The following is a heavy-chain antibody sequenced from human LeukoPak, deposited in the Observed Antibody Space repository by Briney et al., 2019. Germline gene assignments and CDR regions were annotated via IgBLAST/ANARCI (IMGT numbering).Heavy chain of an antibody. J-gene: IGHJ5*02. CDR3: ATTSYPLIAVAGIWYNWFDP. D-gene: IGHD6-19*01. V-gene: IGHV3-30*02. Sequence: PGGSLRLSCAASGFTFSSYGMHWVRQAPGKGLEWVAFIRYDGSNKYYADSVKGRFTISRDNSKNTLYLQMNSLRAEDTAVYYCATTSYPLIAVAGIWYNWFDPWGQGTLVTVSS. CDR1: GFTFSSYG. CDR2: IRYDGSNK.